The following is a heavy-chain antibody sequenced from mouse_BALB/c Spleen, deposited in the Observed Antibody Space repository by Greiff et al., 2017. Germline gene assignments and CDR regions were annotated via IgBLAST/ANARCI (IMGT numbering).Heavy chain of an antibody. Sequence: QVQLKQSGPELVKPGASVKISCKASGYAFSSSWMNWVKQRPGQGLEWIGRIYPGDGDTNYNGKFKGKATLTADKSSSTAYMQLSSLTSVDSAVYFCARSITTVTFDYWGQGTTLTVSS. CDR3: ARSITTVTFDY. CDR2: IYPGDGDT. CDR1: GYAFSSSW. V-gene: IGHV1-82*01. J-gene: IGHJ2*01. D-gene: IGHD1-1*01.